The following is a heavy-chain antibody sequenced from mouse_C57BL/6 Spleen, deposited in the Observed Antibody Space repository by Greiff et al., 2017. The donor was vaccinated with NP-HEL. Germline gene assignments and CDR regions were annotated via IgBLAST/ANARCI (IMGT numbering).Heavy chain of an antibody. CDR3: ARDLGYYGSSSDDY. D-gene: IGHD1-1*01. CDR1: GYTFTSYW. V-gene: IGHV1-61*01. Sequence: QVQLQQPGAELVRPGSSVKLSCKASGYTFTSYWMDWVKQRPGQGLEWIGNIYPSDSETHYNQKFKDKATLTVDKSSSTAYMQLSSLTSEDSAVYYCARDLGYYGSSSDDYWGQGTTLTVSS. CDR2: IYPSDSET. J-gene: IGHJ2*01.